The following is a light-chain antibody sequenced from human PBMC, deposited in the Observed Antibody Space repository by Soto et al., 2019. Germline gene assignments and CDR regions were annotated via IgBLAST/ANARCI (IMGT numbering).Light chain of an antibody. V-gene: IGKV2-30*01. CDR1: QSLVYSDGNTY. CDR3: MQGTRWPYT. Sequence: DVVMTQSPLSLPVTLGQPASISCRSSQSLVYSDGNTYLNWFQQRPGQSPRRLIYKVSNRDSGVPDRLSGSGSGTDFTLKISRVEREDVGVYYCMQGTRWPYTLGQGTKLEIK. J-gene: IGKJ2*01. CDR2: KVS.